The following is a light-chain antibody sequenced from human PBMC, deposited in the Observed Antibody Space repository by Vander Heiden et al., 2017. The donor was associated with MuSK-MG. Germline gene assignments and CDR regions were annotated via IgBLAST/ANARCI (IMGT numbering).Light chain of an antibody. CDR3: QQRSNWPPIT. J-gene: IGKJ5*01. CDR2: DAS. V-gene: IGKV3-11*01. Sequence: EIVLTQSPATLSLSPGERATLSCRASQSVSRYLAWYQQKPGQAPRLLIYDASNRATGIPARFSGSGSGTDFTLTISSLEPEDFAVYYCQQRSNWPPITLGKGHDWRLN. CDR1: QSVSRY.